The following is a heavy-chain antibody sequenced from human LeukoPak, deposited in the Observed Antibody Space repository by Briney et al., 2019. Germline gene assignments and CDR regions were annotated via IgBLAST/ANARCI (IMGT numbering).Heavy chain of an antibody. CDR3: ARARCSSTSCFVFDY. Sequence: ASVKVSCKASGYTFTDYYMHWVRQAPGQGLEWMGWIHPKSGGTNDAQKFQGRVTMTRDTSISTAYMELSRLRSDDTAMYYCARARCSSTSCFVFDYWGQGTLVTVSS. CDR2: IHPKSGGT. J-gene: IGHJ4*02. D-gene: IGHD2-2*01. V-gene: IGHV1-2*02. CDR1: GYTFTDYY.